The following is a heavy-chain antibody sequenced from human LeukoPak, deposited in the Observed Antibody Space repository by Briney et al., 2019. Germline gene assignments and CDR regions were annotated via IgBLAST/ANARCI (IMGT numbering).Heavy chain of an antibody. CDR3: VRDYYGSGKTRWFDP. J-gene: IGHJ5*02. CDR2: IDGDGSST. Sequence: GGSLRLSCAASRFTFSSYAMSWVRQAPGKGLVWVSRIDGDGSSTTYADSVKGRFTISRDNAKNTLYLQMTSLRVEDTAVYYCVRDYYGSGKTRWFDPWGQGTLVTVSS. V-gene: IGHV3-74*01. D-gene: IGHD3-10*01. CDR1: RFTFSSYA.